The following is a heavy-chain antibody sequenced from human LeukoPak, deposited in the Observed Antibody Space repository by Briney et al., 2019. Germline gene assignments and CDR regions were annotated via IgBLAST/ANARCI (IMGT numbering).Heavy chain of an antibody. D-gene: IGHD1-1*01. CDR3: AASSPQNWKTHEY. Sequence: ASVKVSCKVSGHTLIALSMHWVRQPPGKGVEWLGGFEPEDGETIYAQQFQGRVTMTEDTSTDTAYMELSSLRSEDTAVYYCAASSPQNWKTHEYWGQGTLVTVSS. V-gene: IGHV1-24*01. J-gene: IGHJ4*02. CDR2: FEPEDGET. CDR1: GHTLIALS.